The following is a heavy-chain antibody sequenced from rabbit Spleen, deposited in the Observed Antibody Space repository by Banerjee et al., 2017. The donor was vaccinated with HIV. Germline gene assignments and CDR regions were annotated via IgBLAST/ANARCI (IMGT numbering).Heavy chain of an antibody. CDR1: GFSFSNKAV. J-gene: IGHJ4*01. CDR2: INAVTGKA. V-gene: IGHV1S45*01. CDR3: ARDLASVVGWNFNL. D-gene: IGHD3-1*01. Sequence: QEQLVESGGGLVKPGASLTLTCKASGFSFSNKAVMCWVRQAPGKGLEWIACINAVTGKAFYASWAKGRFTFSKTSSTTVTLQMTSLTAADTATYFCARDLASVVGWNFNLWGQGTLVTVS.